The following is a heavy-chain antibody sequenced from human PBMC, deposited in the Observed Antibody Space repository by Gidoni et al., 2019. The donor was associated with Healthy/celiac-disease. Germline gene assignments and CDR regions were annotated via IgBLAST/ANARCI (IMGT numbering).Heavy chain of an antibody. J-gene: IGHJ2*01. CDR1: GFTFDDYA. D-gene: IGHD2-21*02. CDR3: AKDRGHGGNSALWYFDL. CDR2: ISWNSGSI. Sequence: EVQLVESGGGLVQPGRSLRISCAASGFTFDDYAMHLVRQAPGKGLECVSGISWNSGSIGYADSVKGRFTISRDNAKNSLYLQMNSLRAEDTALYYCAKDRGHGGNSALWYFDLWGRGTLVTVSS. V-gene: IGHV3-9*01.